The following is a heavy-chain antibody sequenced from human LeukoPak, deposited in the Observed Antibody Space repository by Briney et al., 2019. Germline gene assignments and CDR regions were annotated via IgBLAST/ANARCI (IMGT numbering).Heavy chain of an antibody. V-gene: IGHV3-23*01. CDR1: GFTFSSYA. CDR2: ISGSGGST. CDR3: VKDPTSVVVVAAYFDY. Sequence: GGSLRLSCAASGFTFSSYAMSWVRQAPGKGLEWVSAISGSGGSTYYADSVKGRFTISRDNSKNTLYLQMNSLRAEDTAVYYCVKDPTSVVVVAAYFDYWGQGTLVTVSS. D-gene: IGHD2-15*01. J-gene: IGHJ4*02.